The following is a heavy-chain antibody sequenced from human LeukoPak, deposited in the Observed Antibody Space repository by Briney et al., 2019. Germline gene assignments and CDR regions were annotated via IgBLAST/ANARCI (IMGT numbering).Heavy chain of an antibody. CDR1: GYSINSGYY. J-gene: IGHJ4*02. CDR2: IYHSGST. CDR3: ARTPYSYGKYFDY. Sequence: SETLSLTCTVSGYSINSGYYWAWIRQPPGKGLQWIGSIYHSGSTYYNPSLKSRVTISIDTSKNQLSLKLSSVTAADTAVYYCARTPYSYGKYFDYWGQGTLVTVSS. D-gene: IGHD5-18*01. V-gene: IGHV4-38-2*02.